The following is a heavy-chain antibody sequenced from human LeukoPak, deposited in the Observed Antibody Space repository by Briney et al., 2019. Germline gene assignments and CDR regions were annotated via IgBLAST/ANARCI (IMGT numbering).Heavy chain of an antibody. CDR3: ARSPYSSSWDEYFQH. CDR2: IYPGDSDT. CDR1: GYSFTSYW. J-gene: IGHJ1*01. D-gene: IGHD6-13*01. Sequence: GESLKISCKGSGYSFTSYWIGWVRRMPGKGLEWMGIIYPGDSDTRYSPSFQGQVTISADKSISTAYLQWSSLKASDTAMYYCARSPYSSSWDEYFQHWGQGTLVTVSS. V-gene: IGHV5-51*01.